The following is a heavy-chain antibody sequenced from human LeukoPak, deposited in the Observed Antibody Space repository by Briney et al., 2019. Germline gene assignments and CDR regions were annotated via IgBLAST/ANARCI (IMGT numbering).Heavy chain of an antibody. CDR1: GGSFSGYY. D-gene: IGHD1-26*01. V-gene: IGHV4-34*01. CDR3: ARLGIVGVPFDY. Sequence: SETLSLTCAVYGGSFSGYYWSWIRQPPGKGLEWIGEINHSGSTNYNPSLKSRVTISVDTSKNQFSLKLSSVTAADTAVYYCARLGIVGVPFDYWGQGTLVTVSS. J-gene: IGHJ4*02. CDR2: INHSGST.